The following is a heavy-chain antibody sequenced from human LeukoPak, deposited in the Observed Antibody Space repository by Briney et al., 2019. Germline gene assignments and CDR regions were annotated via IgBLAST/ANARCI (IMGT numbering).Heavy chain of an antibody. CDR3: TRGSGRFEF. V-gene: IGHV3-49*04. CDR1: GFSFGDFP. Sequence: PGGSLRLXCAGSGFSFGDFPMTWVRQAPGKGLEWVGYIRAKAYGGTTEYAASVKGRLTISRDDSKRIAYLQMNSLQAEDTVIYYCTRGSGRFEFWGQGALVTVSS. J-gene: IGHJ4*02. D-gene: IGHD2-15*01. CDR2: IRAKAYGGTT.